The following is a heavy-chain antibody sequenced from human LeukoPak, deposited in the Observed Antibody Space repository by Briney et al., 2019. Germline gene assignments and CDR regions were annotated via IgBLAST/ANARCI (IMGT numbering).Heavy chain of an antibody. CDR2: INQSGST. CDR1: GDSISGGAHY. V-gene: IGHV4-30-2*01. CDR3: AREEYSSSWSFSRRAFDI. J-gene: IGHJ3*02. D-gene: IGHD6-13*01. Sequence: SETLSLTCTVSGDSISGGAHYWSWIRQPPGKGLEWIGYINQSGSTYYNPSLKSRVTISVDRSKNQFSLKLSSVTAADTAVYYCAREEYSSSWSFSRRAFDIWGQGTMVTVSS.